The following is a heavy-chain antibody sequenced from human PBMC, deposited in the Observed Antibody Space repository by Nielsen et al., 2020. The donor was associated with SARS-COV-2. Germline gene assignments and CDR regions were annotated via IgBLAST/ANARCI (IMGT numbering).Heavy chain of an antibody. V-gene: IGHV3-72*01. CDR2: TRNKANGYTT. D-gene: IGHD1-7*01. CDR3: ARANYKAFDI. J-gene: IGHJ3*02. Sequence: GESLKISCAASGFTFSDHYMDWVRQAPGKGLEWVGRTRNKANGYTTEYAASVKGRFTISRDDSKNSLYLQMNSLKTEDTAVYYCARANYKAFDIWGQGTMVTVSS. CDR1: GFTFSDHY.